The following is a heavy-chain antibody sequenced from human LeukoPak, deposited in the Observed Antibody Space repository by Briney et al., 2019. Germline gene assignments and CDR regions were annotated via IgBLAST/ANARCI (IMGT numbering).Heavy chain of an antibody. V-gene: IGHV4-59*01. CDR2: IYYSGST. CDR3: ARGVNDFTPLNAFDI. Sequence: SETLSLTCTVSGGSISSYYWSWIRQPPGKGLEWIGYIYYSGSTNYNPSLKSRVTISVDTSKNQFSLKLSSVTAADTAVHYCARGVNDFTPLNAFDIWGQGTMVTVSS. CDR1: GGSISSYY. D-gene: IGHD3-3*01. J-gene: IGHJ3*02.